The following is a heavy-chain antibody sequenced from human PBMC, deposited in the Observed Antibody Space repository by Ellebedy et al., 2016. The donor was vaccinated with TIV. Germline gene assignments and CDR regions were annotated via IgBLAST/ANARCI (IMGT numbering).Heavy chain of an antibody. D-gene: IGHD7-27*01. V-gene: IGHV3-23*01. Sequence: GGSLRLSCAASEFTFSDYYMSWIRQAPGMGLEWVSAISGNGRNTHYADSLKDRFTVSRDNSKNTLYLQVDSLRAEDTAIYYCAQTNWGSGGFYGMDVWGQGTTVTVSS. J-gene: IGHJ6*02. CDR1: EFTFSDYY. CDR2: ISGNGRNT. CDR3: AQTNWGSGGFYGMDV.